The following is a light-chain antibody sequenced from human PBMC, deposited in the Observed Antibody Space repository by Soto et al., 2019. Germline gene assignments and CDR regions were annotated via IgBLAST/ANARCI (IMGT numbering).Light chain of an antibody. J-gene: IGLJ3*02. CDR1: KVGSKS. Sequence: SYELTQPHSVSVAPGRTAIITCGGSKVGSKSVHWYQQKPGQAPVLVIYYDVDRPSGIPERFSGSNSGDTATLTIASVEAGDEADYYCQVWDGSTHHLVFGVGTKLTVL. CDR3: QVWDGSTHHLV. V-gene: IGLV3-21*04. CDR2: YDV.